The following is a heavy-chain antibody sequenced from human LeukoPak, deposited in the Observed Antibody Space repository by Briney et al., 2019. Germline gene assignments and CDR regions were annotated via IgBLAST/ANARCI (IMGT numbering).Heavy chain of an antibody. D-gene: IGHD5-18*01. V-gene: IGHV4-39*01. Sequence: AETLSLNCTVSGGSITSSSYYWGWIRQPPGKGLEWLMSISYGGSTYYNPSLRSRVTISVDTSENQFSLKLSSVTAADTAVYYCARQGGKMYGYLYYFYYMDVWGKGATVTVSS. CDR2: ISYGGST. CDR1: GGSITSSSYY. J-gene: IGHJ6*03. CDR3: ARQGGKMYGYLYYFYYMDV.